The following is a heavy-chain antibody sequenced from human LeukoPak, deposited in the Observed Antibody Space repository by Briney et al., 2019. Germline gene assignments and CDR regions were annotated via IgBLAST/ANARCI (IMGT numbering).Heavy chain of an antibody. CDR1: GGSIRSYY. CDR2: IYYSGST. Sequence: PSETLSLTCTVSGGSIRSYYWSWIRQPPGKGLEWIGYIYYSGSTNYNPSLKSRVTMSVDTSKNQFPLNLTSVTAADTAVYYCARQYSSSSGWFDPWGQGTLVTVSS. J-gene: IGHJ5*02. CDR3: ARQYSSSSGWFDP. D-gene: IGHD6-6*01. V-gene: IGHV4-59*01.